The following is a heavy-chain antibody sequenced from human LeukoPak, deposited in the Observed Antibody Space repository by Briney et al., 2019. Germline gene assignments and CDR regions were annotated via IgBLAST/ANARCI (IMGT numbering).Heavy chain of an antibody. CDR3: ARDYYDSSGYGIFGFDY. V-gene: IGHV1-18*01. J-gene: IGHJ4*02. Sequence: ASVKVSCKASGYTFTSYGISWVRQAPGQGLEWMGWISAYNVNTNYAQKFQGRVTMTTDTSTSTAYMELRSLRSDDTAVYYCARDYYDSSGYGIFGFDYWGQGTLVTVSS. CDR2: ISAYNVNT. CDR1: GYTFTSYG. D-gene: IGHD3-22*01.